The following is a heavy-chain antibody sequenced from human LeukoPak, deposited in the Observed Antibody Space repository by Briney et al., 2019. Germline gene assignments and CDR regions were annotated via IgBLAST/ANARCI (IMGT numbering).Heavy chain of an antibody. CDR2: IYYSGST. Sequence: PSETLSLTCTVSGGSISSGDYYWSWIRQPPGKGLEWIGYIYYSGSTYYNPSFKSRVTISVDTSKNQFSLKLSSVTAADTAVSYCARGSMVRGVIDFDYWAREPWSPSPQ. CDR3: ARGSMVRGVIDFDY. V-gene: IGHV4-30-4*01. D-gene: IGHD3-10*01. J-gene: IGHJ4*02. CDR1: GGSISSGDYY.